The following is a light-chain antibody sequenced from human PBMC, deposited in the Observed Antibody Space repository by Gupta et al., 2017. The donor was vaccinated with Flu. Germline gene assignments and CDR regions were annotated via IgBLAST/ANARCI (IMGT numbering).Light chain of an antibody. CDR3: QQRTNWPPEVT. CDR2: DAS. V-gene: IGKV3-11*01. Sequence: TLSLSPGERATLSCRASQSVSNYLAWYQQKPGQPPRLLIYDASNRATGIPARFSGSGSGTDFTLTISSLEPDDFAVYYCQQRTNWPPEVTFGGGTKVDMK. CDR1: QSVSNY. J-gene: IGKJ4*01.